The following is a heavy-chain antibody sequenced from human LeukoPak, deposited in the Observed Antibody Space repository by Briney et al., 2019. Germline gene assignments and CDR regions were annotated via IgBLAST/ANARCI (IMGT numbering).Heavy chain of an antibody. D-gene: IGHD4-17*01. CDR2: IYYSGST. V-gene: IGHV4-31*03. J-gene: IGHJ6*02. CDR1: GGSISSGGYY. Sequence: SETLSLTCTVSGGSISSGGYYWSWIRRHPGKGLEWIGYIYYSGSTYYNPSLKSRVTISVDTSKNQFSLKLSSVTAADTAVYYCARGGDYYYYGMDVWGQGTTVTVSS. CDR3: ARGGDYYYYGMDV.